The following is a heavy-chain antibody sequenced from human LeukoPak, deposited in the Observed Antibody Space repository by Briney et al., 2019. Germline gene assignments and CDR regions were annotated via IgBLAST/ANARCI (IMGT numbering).Heavy chain of an antibody. CDR1: GGSISSYY. CDR2: IYYSGST. J-gene: IGHJ4*02. CDR3: AREVLRYFDWYHHSGDY. D-gene: IGHD3-9*01. V-gene: IGHV4-59*12. Sequence: PSETLSLTCTVSGGSISSYYWSWIRQPPGKGLEWIGYIYYSGSTNYNPSLKGRVTISVDTSKNQFSLKLSSVTAADTAVYYCAREVLRYFDWYHHSGDYWGQGTLVTVSS.